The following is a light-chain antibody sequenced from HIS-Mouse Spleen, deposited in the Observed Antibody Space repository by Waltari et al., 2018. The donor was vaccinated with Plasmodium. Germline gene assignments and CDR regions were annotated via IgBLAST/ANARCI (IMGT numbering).Light chain of an antibody. V-gene: IGLV3-25*03. CDR3: QSADSSGTYRV. Sequence: SYELTQPPSVSVSPGQTARITCSGDALPTQYAYWYQQKPGQAPVLVIYKDSERPSGIPERFPGSSSGTTVTLTISGVQAEDEADYFCQSADSSGTYRVFGGGTKLTVL. CDR2: KDS. CDR1: ALPTQY. J-gene: IGLJ2*01.